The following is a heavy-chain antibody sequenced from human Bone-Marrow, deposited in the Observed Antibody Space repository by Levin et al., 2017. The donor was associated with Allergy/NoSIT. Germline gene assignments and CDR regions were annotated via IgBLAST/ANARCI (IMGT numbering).Heavy chain of an antibody. V-gene: IGHV2-70*11. J-gene: IGHJ3*02. CDR1: GFSLSTSGMC. Sequence: QTLSLTCTFSGFSLSTSGMCVSWIRQPPGKALEWLARIDWDDDKYYSTSLKTRLTISKDTSKNQVVLTMTNMDPVDTATYYCARIPCTTGTTRNGNAFDIWGQGTMVTVSS. CDR2: IDWDDDK. D-gene: IGHD1-1*01. CDR3: ARIPCTTGTTRNGNAFDI.